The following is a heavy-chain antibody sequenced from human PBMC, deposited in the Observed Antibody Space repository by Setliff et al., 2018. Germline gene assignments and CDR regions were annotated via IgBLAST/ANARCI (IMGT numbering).Heavy chain of an antibody. Sequence: ASVKVSCKASGYTFTGYYMHWVRQAPGQGLEWMGRINPNSGGTNYAQKFQGRVTMTRDTSISTAYMELSRLRSAEDTAVYYCAPSHQYSSSPFDYWGQGTLVTVSS. CDR2: INPNSGGT. D-gene: IGHD6-6*01. V-gene: IGHV1-2*06. CDR1: GYTFTGYY. J-gene: IGHJ4*02. CDR3: APSHQYSSSPFDY.